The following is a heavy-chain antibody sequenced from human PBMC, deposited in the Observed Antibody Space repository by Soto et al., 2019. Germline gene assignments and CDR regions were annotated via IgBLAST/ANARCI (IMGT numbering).Heavy chain of an antibody. CDR3: ARHQRHSNYVTYMDV. D-gene: IGHD4-4*01. V-gene: IGHV5-51*01. J-gene: IGHJ6*03. Sequence: EVQLAQSGAEVKKPGESLKISCKASGYSFTTYWIAWVRQMPGKGLEWMGIIYPDDSDIRYNPSFEGQVTISADKTLNTAYLQWSSLKASDTAIYYCARHQRHSNYVTYMDVWGKGTTVTVSS. CDR1: GYSFTTYW. CDR2: IYPDDSDI.